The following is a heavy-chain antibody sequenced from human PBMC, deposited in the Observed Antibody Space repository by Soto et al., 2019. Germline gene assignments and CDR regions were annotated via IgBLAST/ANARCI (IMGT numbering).Heavy chain of an antibody. V-gene: IGHV3-33*01. Sequence: QVQLVESGGGVVQPGRSLRLSCAASGFTFSSYGMHWVRQAPGKGLEWVAVIWYDGRNTNYADSVKGRFTICRDNFKNTIFLHMNSVRCEDTGVYYCARDRDCDIAREYFGYWGQGTLVTVSS. CDR3: ARDRDCDIAREYFGY. CDR2: IWYDGRNT. D-gene: IGHD5-12*01. CDR1: GFTFSSYG. J-gene: IGHJ4*02.